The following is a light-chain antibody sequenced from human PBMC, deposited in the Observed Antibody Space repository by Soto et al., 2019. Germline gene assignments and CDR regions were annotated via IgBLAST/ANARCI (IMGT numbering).Light chain of an antibody. CDR1: QSVGSTF. CDR3: QQSGSSPLT. J-gene: IGKJ4*01. Sequence: DIVLTHSPGTLSLSPGERATLSCRASQSVGSTFLAWYQHKVGQAPRLLIYGASSRAPGIPDRFSGSGSGTDFSLIISRLEPEDFAVYYCQQSGSSPLTFGGGTKVDI. CDR2: GAS. V-gene: IGKV3-20*01.